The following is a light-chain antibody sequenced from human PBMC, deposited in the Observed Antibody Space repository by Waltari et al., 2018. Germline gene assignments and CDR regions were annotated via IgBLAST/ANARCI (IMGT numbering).Light chain of an antibody. Sequence: QSALTQPPSASGSPGQSVTISRTGTSSDVGGFDYVPWYQQHPGKVPRLMIYEVSKRPSGVPDRFSGSKSGNTASLTVSGLQVEDEADYYCSSFAGSSQMLFGGGTKLTVL. J-gene: IGLJ2*01. CDR3: SSFAGSSQML. V-gene: IGLV2-8*01. CDR2: EVS. CDR1: SSDVGGFDY.